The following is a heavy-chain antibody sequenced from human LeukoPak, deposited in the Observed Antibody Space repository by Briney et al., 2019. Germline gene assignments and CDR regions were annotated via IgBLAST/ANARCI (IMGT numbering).Heavy chain of an antibody. CDR2: VYTSGNT. CDR3: ARRSIAAAGNYFDY. Sequence: SQTLSLTCTVSGGSINSGDYYWSWIRQPAGKGLEWIGRVYTSGNTLYNPSLKSRVAISIDRSKNQFSLKVSSVTAADTAVYYCARRSIAAAGNYFDYWGQGTLVTVSS. V-gene: IGHV4-61*02. D-gene: IGHD6-13*01. CDR1: GGSINSGDYY. J-gene: IGHJ4*02.